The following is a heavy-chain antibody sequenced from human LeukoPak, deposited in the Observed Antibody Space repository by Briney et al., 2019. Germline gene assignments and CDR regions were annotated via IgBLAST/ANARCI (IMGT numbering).Heavy chain of an antibody. V-gene: IGHV3-48*02. CDR3: ERDPGLDY. CDR2: ISSSTSTI. CDR1: GFTFSGYS. J-gene: IGHJ4*02. Sequence: GGSLRLSCAASGFTFSGYSMNWVRQAPGKGLEWVSYISSSTSTIYYADSVKARFTISRDNAKNSVYLQVNSLRDDVTAVYYCERDPGLDYWGQGTLVTVSS.